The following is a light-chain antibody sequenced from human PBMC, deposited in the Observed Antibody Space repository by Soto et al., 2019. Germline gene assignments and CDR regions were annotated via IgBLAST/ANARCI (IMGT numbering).Light chain of an antibody. CDR3: SSYTGDNTWM. V-gene: IGLV2-14*01. J-gene: IGLJ3*02. Sequence: QSALTQPASVSGSPGQPITISCSGTRSYIGAYKYVSWYQQHPGKVPKLMIYEVNNRPSGVSDRFSGSKSGNTASLTISGLQAEDEADYYCSSYTGDNTWMFGGGTKVTVL. CDR2: EVN. CDR1: RSYIGAYKY.